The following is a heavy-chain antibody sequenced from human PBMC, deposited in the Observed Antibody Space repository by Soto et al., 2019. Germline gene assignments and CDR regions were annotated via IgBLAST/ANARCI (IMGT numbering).Heavy chain of an antibody. V-gene: IGHV3-30*18. CDR3: AKDYKAAAGIFDY. CDR1: GFTFSSYG. D-gene: IGHD6-13*01. Sequence: QVQLVESGGGVVQPGRSLRLSCAASGFTFSSYGMHWVRQAPGKGLEWVAVISYDGSNKYYADSVKGRFTISRDNSKNTLYLQMNSLRAEDTAVYYCAKDYKAAAGIFDYWGQGTLVTVSS. J-gene: IGHJ4*02. CDR2: ISYDGSNK.